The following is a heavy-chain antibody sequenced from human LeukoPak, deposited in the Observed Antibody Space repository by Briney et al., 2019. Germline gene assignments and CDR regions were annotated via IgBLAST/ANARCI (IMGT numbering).Heavy chain of an antibody. J-gene: IGHJ3*02. CDR3: ARERTGVSYAFDI. V-gene: IGHV3-7*01. D-gene: IGHD7-27*01. CDR2: IKQEGSEK. CDR1: GFTFSSYW. Sequence: GGSLRLSCAASGFTFSSYWMSWVRQPPGKGLEWVANIKQEGSEKYYVDSVKGRFTISRDNAKNSLYLQMNSLRAEDTAVYYCARERTGVSYAFDIWGQGTMVTVSS.